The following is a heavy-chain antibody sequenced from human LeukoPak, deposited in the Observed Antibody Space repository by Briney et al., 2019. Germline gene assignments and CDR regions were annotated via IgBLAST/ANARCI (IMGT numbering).Heavy chain of an antibody. D-gene: IGHD3-10*01. CDR2: ICGSGGST. V-gene: IGHV3-23*01. CDR1: GFTFSSYA. J-gene: IGHJ6*03. CDR3: ARDQGSGINYYYYYMDV. Sequence: GGSLRLSCAASGFTFSSYAMSWVRQAPGKGLEWVSAICGSGGSTYYADSVKGRFTISRDNAKNSLYLQMNSLRAEDTAVYYCARDQGSGINYYYYYMDVWGKGTTVTVSS.